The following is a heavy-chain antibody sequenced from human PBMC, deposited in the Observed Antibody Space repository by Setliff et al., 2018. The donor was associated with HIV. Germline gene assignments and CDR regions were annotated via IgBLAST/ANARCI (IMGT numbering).Heavy chain of an antibody. CDR2: VYYSGGT. Sequence: SETLSLTCTVSGGSVSDTSYYWGWIRQPPGKGLEWLANVYYSGGTYYNPSLNSRVTISVDTSRNQFSLKLSSVTAADTAVYYCTSGLLRGVAARGVGYWGQGTLVTVSS. V-gene: IGHV4-39*01. D-gene: IGHD6-6*01. CDR3: TSGLLRGVAARGVGY. J-gene: IGHJ4*02. CDR1: GGSVSDTSYY.